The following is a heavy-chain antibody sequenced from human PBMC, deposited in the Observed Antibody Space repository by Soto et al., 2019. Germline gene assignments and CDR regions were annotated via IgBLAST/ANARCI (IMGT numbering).Heavy chain of an antibody. Sequence: QVQLVQSGAEVKKPGSSVKVSCKASGGTFSSYTISWVRQAPGQGLEWMGRIIPILGIANYAQKFQGRVTITADKSTSTAYMELNSLRSEDPTAKHCARTVMVRGGPNWSWGQGTLVTVSS. D-gene: IGHD3-10*01. CDR1: GGTFSSYT. V-gene: IGHV1-69*02. CDR3: ARTVMVRGGPNWS. J-gene: IGHJ4*02. CDR2: IIPILGIA.